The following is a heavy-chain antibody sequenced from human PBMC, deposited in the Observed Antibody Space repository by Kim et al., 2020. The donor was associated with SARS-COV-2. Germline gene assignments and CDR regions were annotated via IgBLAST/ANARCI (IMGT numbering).Heavy chain of an antibody. CDR2: ISSSGSST. J-gene: IGHJ6*02. D-gene: IGHD5-12*01. V-gene: IGHV3-48*03. Sequence: GGSLRLSCAASGFTFSSYEMNWVRQAPGKGLEWVSYISSSGSSTYYADSVKGRFTISRDNAKNSLYLQMNSLRAEDTAVYYCARDEVATTHYYGMDCWGQGTTVTVSS. CDR3: ARDEVATTHYYGMDC. CDR1: GFTFSSYE.